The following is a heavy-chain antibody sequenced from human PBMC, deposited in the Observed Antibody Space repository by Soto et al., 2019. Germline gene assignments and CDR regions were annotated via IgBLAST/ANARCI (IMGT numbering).Heavy chain of an antibody. D-gene: IGHD1-20*01. CDR1: DGSISSGHW. J-gene: IGHJ5*02. Sequence: QVQLQESGPGLVKPSGTLSLTCVVSDGSISSGHWWSWVRQPPGEGLEWIGEIVHTGSTNYNPSLKXXVXIXXDKPKNQFSLQLSSITAADTAVYYCGRNAAYNIDSWGQGTLVTVSS. CDR3: GRNAAYNIDS. V-gene: IGHV4-4*02. CDR2: IVHTGST.